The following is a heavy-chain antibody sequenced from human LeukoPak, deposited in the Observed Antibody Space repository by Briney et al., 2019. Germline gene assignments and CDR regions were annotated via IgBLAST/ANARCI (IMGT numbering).Heavy chain of an antibody. D-gene: IGHD2-2*01. CDR3: ARGTCSSTSCSGRYFDY. V-gene: IGHV4-38-2*01. J-gene: IGHJ4*02. CDR2: IYHSGST. Sequence: SETLSLTCAVSGYSISRGFYWGWIRQPPGKGLEWIGTIYHSGSTYYNPSLKSRVTISVDTSKNQFSLKLTSVTAADTAVYFCARGTCSSTSCSGRYFDYWGQGTLVTVSS. CDR1: GYSISRGFY.